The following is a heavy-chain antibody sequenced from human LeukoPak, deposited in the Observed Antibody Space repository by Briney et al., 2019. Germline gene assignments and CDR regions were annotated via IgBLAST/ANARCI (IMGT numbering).Heavy chain of an antibody. J-gene: IGHJ4*02. CDR3: AREVGVGSIFDY. CDR2: ISSSSNYI. CDR1: GFTSNTYS. D-gene: IGHD1-26*01. V-gene: IGHV3-21*01. Sequence: GGSLRLSCAASGFTSNTYSMNWVRQAPGKGLEWVSTISSSSNYIYYGESVKGRFTVSRDNAKNSLYLQMKSLRAEDTAVYYCAREVGVGSIFDYWGRGTLVTVSS.